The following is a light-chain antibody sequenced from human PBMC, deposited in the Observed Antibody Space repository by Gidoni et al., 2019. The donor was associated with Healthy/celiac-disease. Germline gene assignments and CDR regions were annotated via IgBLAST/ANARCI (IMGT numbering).Light chain of an antibody. Sequence: QSALTQPASVSGSPGQSITISCTGTSSDVGGYNYVSWYQQHPGKAPKLRIYEVSNRPSGVSNRCSGSKSGNTASLTISGLQAEDEADYYCSSYTSSSTLDVVFGGGTKLTVL. CDR1: SSDVGGYNY. V-gene: IGLV2-14*01. CDR2: EVS. J-gene: IGLJ2*01. CDR3: SSYTSSSTLDVV.